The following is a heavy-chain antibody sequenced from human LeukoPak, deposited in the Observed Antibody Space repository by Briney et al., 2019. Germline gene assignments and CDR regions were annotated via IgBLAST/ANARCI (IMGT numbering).Heavy chain of an antibody. J-gene: IGHJ3*02. D-gene: IGHD3-3*01. CDR2: ISSSSSYI. V-gene: IGHV3-21*01. CDR1: GFTFSSYS. CDR3: ARVVEWLFLTSDAFDI. Sequence: GGSLRLSFAASGFTFSSYSMNWVRQAPGKGREWVSSISSSSSYIYYADSVKGRFTISRDNAKNSLYLQMNSLRAEDTAVYYCARVVEWLFLTSDAFDIWGQGTMVTVSS.